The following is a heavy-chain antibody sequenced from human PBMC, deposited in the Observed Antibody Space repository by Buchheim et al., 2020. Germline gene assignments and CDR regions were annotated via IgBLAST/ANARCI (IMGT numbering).Heavy chain of an antibody. D-gene: IGHD6-19*01. CDR3: AKVVAGGGGFDY. CDR2: ISGGGDTT. Sequence: EVQLLESGGGLVQPGGSLRLSCAASGFTFKNYAMSWVRQTPGRGLDWVSVISGGGDTTYYADSVKGRFSISRDNSKNTVYLEMNNLRAEDTAVYYCAKVVAGGGGFDYWGQGTL. V-gene: IGHV3-23*01. J-gene: IGHJ4*02. CDR1: GFTFKNYA.